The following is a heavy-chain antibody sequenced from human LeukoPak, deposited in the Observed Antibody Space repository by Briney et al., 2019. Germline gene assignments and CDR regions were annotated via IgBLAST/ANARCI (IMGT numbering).Heavy chain of an antibody. J-gene: IGHJ4*02. V-gene: IGHV3-23*01. Sequence: GGSLRLSCAASGFTFSSYAMSWVRQAPGKGLEWVSAISGSGGSTYYADSVKGRFTISRDNSKNTLYLQMNSLRAEDTAVYYCAKDDDFWSGYYPFDYWGQGTLVTVSS. D-gene: IGHD3-3*01. CDR3: AKDDDFWSGYYPFDY. CDR2: ISGSGGST. CDR1: GFTFSSYA.